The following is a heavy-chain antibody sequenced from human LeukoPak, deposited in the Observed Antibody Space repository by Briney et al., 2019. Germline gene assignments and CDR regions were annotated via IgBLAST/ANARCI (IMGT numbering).Heavy chain of an antibody. CDR2: ISGSGGST. V-gene: IGHV3-23*01. D-gene: IGHD6-19*01. CDR3: AKDSRGAVSDFFDY. CDR1: GFTFSSSD. J-gene: IGHJ4*02. Sequence: PGGSLRLSCAASGFTFSSSDINWVRQAPGKGLEWVSRISGSGGSTYYADSVKGRFTISRDNSQNTLYLQMNSLRVGDTAVYYCAKDSRGAVSDFFDYCGQGTLVTVSS.